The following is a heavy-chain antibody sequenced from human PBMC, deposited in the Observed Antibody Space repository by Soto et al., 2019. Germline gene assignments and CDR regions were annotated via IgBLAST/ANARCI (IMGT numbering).Heavy chain of an antibody. V-gene: IGHV4-61*01. Sequence: SETLSLTSTVSGGSVSSSFFYWSWVRQPPGQRLEGFGYIYYTETTNYTPSLASRVAMSVDTSKKQFTLNLRSLTAADTASYYCARPTTSSGLSLFDSWGEGMLVTVCS. CDR1: GGSVSSSFFY. J-gene: IGHJ5*01. CDR3: ARPTTSSGLSLFDS. CDR2: IYYTETT. D-gene: IGHD3-22*01.